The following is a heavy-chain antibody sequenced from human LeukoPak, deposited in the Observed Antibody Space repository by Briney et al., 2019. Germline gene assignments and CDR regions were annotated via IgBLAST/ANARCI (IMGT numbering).Heavy chain of an antibody. V-gene: IGHV1-2*02. CDR1: GYTFTGYY. J-gene: IGHJ3*02. D-gene: IGHD3-10*01. Sequence: ASVKVSCKASGYTFTGYYMHWVRQAPGQGLEWMGWVNPNSGGTNYAQEFQGRVTMTRDTSISTAYMELSRLRSDDTAVYYCARDNGGGAFDIWGQGTMVTVSS. CDR2: VNPNSGGT. CDR3: ARDNGGGAFDI.